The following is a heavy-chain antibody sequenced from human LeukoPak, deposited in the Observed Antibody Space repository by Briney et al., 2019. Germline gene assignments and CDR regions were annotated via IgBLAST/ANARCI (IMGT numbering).Heavy chain of an antibody. V-gene: IGHV3-33*01. D-gene: IGHD5-18*01. J-gene: IGHJ4*02. CDR1: GFTFSTYG. Sequence: PGGSLRLSCGASGFTFSTYGMHWVRQAPGKGLEWVAIIWYDGSNKYYADSVKGRFTISRDNSKITLYLQMNSLRAEDTAVYYCARVEGGYSYILDYWGQGTLVTVSS. CDR2: IWYDGSNK. CDR3: ARVEGGYSYILDY.